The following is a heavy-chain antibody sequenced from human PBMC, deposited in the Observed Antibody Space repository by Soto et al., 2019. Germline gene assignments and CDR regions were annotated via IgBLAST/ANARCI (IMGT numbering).Heavy chain of an antibody. J-gene: IGHJ4*02. CDR2: FGPDDGET. CDR1: GYTATESA. CDR3: ATDNRGDYDSSGYSNFDY. V-gene: IGHV1-24*01. Sequence: ASVEVASQVSGYTATESAIHWVRKAPGKRHEWMGGFGPDDGETIYAQKFQGRVTMTEDTATDTAYMELSSLRSEDTAVYYCATDNRGDYDSSGYSNFDYGGQGTLVTDSS. D-gene: IGHD3-22*01.